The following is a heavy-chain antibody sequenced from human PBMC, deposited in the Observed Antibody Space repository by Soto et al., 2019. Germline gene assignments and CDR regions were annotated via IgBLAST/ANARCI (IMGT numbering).Heavy chain of an antibody. V-gene: IGHV5-10-1*01. D-gene: IGHD3-22*01. Sequence: GESLKISCKGSGYSFINYWISWVRQMPGKGLEWMGNIDPSDSYTKYSPSFQGHVTFSADKSLSTAYLQWSSLKASDTATYYCARHEIIVGDYDTSGYHLAADYWGQGT. CDR2: IDPSDSYT. CDR1: GYSFINYW. CDR3: ARHEIIVGDYDTSGYHLAADY. J-gene: IGHJ4*02.